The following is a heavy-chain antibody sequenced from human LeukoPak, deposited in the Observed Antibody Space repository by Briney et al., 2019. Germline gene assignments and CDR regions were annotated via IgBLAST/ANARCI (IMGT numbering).Heavy chain of an antibody. CDR2: ISSSGNTI. V-gene: IGHV3-48*03. CDR1: EFTFTSYE. J-gene: IGHJ4*02. D-gene: IGHD6-13*01. CDR3: ARGGSIAAAGTPDY. Sequence: GGSLRLSCAASEFTFTSYELNWVGHAPGRGLEWVSYISSSGNTISCADSVEGRFTISRDNAKNSLPLQVNSLRADDTAVYYYARGGSIAAAGTPDYWGQGTLVTVSS.